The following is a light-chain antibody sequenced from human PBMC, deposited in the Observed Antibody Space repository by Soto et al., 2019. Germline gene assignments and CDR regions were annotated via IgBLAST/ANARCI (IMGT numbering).Light chain of an antibody. CDR2: GAS. J-gene: IGKJ1*01. V-gene: IGKV3-20*01. Sequence: EIVLTQSPGTLSLSPGERATLSCRASQSVSSNSLAWYQQKPGRAPRLLIYGASSRATGIPDRFSGSGSVTDFTLTISKLEPEDFAVYYCQQYGTSSWTFGQGTKVEIK. CDR1: QSVSSNS. CDR3: QQYGTSSWT.